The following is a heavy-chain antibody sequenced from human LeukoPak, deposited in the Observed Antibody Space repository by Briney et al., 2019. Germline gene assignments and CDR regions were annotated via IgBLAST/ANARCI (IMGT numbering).Heavy chain of an antibody. CDR2: INHIGST. CDR1: GGSFSGYY. D-gene: IGHD5-18*01. Sequence: SETLSLTCAVYGGSFSGYYWSWIRQPPGKGLEWIGEINHIGSTNYNPSLKSRVTISVDTSKNWFSLRLTSVTAADTAVYYCARGQKYTSGYRVTELGSRYSDYWGQGARVTVSS. V-gene: IGHV4-34*01. CDR3: ARGQKYTSGYRVTELGSRYSDY. J-gene: IGHJ4*02.